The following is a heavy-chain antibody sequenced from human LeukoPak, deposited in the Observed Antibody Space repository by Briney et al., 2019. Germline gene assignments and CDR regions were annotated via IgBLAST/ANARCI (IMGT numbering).Heavy chain of an antibody. J-gene: IGHJ4*02. CDR1: GFTFSNYG. V-gene: IGHV3-30*02. CDR2: LRYDGSNK. D-gene: IGHD3-3*01. CDR3: AKLGFTIFGVVMEDYFDY. Sequence: GGSLRLSCAASGFTFSNYGMHWVRQAPGKGLKWVAFLRYDGSNKYYADSVKGRFTISRDNSKNTLYLQMNSLRAEDTAVYYCAKLGFTIFGVVMEDYFDYWGQGTLVIVSS.